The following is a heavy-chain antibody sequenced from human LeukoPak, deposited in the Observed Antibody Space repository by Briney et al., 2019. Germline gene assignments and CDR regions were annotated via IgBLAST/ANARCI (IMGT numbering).Heavy chain of an antibody. J-gene: IGHJ5*02. CDR2: IYYSGST. CDR1: GGSISTSGSL. V-gene: IGHV4-39*01. D-gene: IGHD1-1*01. Sequence: TSETLSLTCTVSGGSISTSGSLWGWIRQPPGKGLEWIGTIYYSGSTYYSPSLKSRVSISVDTSKNQFSLRWTSVTAADTAVYYCARRTSTGRFDPWGQGTLVTVSS. CDR3: ARRTSTGRFDP.